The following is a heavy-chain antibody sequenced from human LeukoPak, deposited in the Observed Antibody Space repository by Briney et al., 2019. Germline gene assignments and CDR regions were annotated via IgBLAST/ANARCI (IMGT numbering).Heavy chain of an antibody. J-gene: IGHJ4*02. D-gene: IGHD2-15*01. CDR2: VNPNSGDT. V-gene: IGHV1-2*02. CDR3: ARRFCSGGSCIPDY. CDR1: GYTFTGYY. Sequence: VASVKVSCKASGYTFTGYYLHWVRQAPGQGLEWMGCVNPNSGDTNYAQRFQGRVTMTKDTSITTAYMELRSLRFDDTAVYYCARRFCSGGSCIPDYWGQGTLVTVSS.